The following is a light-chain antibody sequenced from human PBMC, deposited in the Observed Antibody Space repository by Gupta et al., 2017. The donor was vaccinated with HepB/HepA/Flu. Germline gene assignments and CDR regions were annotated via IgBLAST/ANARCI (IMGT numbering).Light chain of an antibody. CDR3: QQYKSYSSLT. CDR2: KVS. J-gene: IGKJ4*01. Sequence: DIQMTQSPSTLSASVGDRVTITCRASQSISTWFAWYQQKPGKAPKLLIYKVSSLESGVPSRFSGSGYGTEFTLTISSRQPDDFAPYFCQQYKSYSSLTFGGGTKVEIK. V-gene: IGKV1-5*03. CDR1: QSISTW.